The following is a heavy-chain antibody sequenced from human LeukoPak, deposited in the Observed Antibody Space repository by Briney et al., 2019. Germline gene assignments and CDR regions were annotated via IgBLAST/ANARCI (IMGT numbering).Heavy chain of an antibody. CDR1: GGSISSYY. V-gene: IGHV4-59*08. CDR2: IYYSGST. Sequence: NPSETLSLTCTVSGGSISSYYWSWIRQPPGEGLEWIGYIYYSGSTNYNPSLKSRVTISVDTSKNQFSLKLSSVTAADTAVYYCARHREYSSSQGWFDPWGQGTLVTVSS. CDR3: ARHREYSSSQGWFDP. D-gene: IGHD6-6*01. J-gene: IGHJ5*02.